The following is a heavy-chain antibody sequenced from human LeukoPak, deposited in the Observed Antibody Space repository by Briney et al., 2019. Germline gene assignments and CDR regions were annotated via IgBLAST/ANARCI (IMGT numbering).Heavy chain of an antibody. V-gene: IGHV3-23*01. CDR2: ISGSGGST. Sequence: GGSLRLSCAASGFIFSSYAMSWVRQAPGKGLEWVSAISGSGGSTYYADSVKGRFTISRDNSKNTLYLQMNSLRAEDTAVYYCAKEGTKYYDILTAKGYYFDYWGQGTLVTVSS. CDR1: GFIFSSYA. D-gene: IGHD3-9*01. CDR3: AKEGTKYYDILTAKGYYFDY. J-gene: IGHJ4*02.